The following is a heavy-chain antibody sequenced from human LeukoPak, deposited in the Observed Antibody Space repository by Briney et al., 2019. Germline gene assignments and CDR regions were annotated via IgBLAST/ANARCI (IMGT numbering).Heavy chain of an antibody. D-gene: IGHD3-22*01. CDR2: FYYSGSA. J-gene: IGHJ3*02. V-gene: IGHV4-28*01. CDR3: ARNQVVAANRGAFDI. CDR1: GYSISSSNW. Sequence: PSETLSLTCTVSGYSISSSNWWGWIRQPPGKGLEWIGYFYYSGSAYYNASLKSRVTMSVDSSKNQFSLELSSVTAVDTAGYYCARNQVVAANRGAFDIWGQGRMVTVSS.